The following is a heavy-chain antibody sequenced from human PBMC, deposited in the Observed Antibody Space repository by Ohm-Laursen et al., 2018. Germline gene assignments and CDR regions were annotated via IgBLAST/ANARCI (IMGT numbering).Heavy chain of an antibody. CDR3: ACRSSSSGFDY. CDR1: GYTFTSYY. J-gene: IGHJ4*02. D-gene: IGHD6-6*01. V-gene: IGHV1-46*01. CDR2: INPSGGST. Sequence: SSVTVSCKASGYTFTSYYMHWVRQAPGQGLEWMGIINPSGGSTSSAQKFQGRVTMTRDTSTSTVYMELSSLRSEDTAVYYCACRSSSSGFDYWGQGTLVTVSS.